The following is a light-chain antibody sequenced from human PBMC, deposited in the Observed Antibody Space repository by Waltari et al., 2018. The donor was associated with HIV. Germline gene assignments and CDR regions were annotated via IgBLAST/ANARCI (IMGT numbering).Light chain of an antibody. CDR3: QKYYDTPRT. V-gene: IGKV4-1*01. J-gene: IGKJ1*01. Sequence: DIVMTQSPDSLAVSLGARPTINCTSSQSVLSSSNKKNFLAWYQQKPGQSPKLLIFWASTRGSGVPDRFSGSGSGTEFTLTSSSLEAEDVAVYYCQKYYDTPRTFGQGTKVEIK. CDR2: WAS. CDR1: QSVLSSSNKKNF.